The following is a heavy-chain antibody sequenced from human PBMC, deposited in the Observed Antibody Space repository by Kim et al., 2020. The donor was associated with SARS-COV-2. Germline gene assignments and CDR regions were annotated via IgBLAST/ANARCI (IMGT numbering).Heavy chain of an antibody. D-gene: IGHD2-15*01. CDR3: ATAGGSSLLNWFDP. J-gene: IGHJ5*02. V-gene: IGHV1-24*01. CDR2: FDPEDGET. Sequence: ASVKVSCKVSGYTLTELSMHWVRQAPGKGLEWMGGFDPEDGETIYAQKFQGRVTMTEDTSTDTAYMELSSLRSEDTAVYYCATAGGSSLLNWFDPWGQGTLVTVSS. CDR1: GYTLTELS.